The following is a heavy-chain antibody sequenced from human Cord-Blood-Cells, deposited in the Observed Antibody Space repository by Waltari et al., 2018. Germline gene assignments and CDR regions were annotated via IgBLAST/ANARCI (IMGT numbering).Heavy chain of an antibody. CDR1: GFTFSSYW. CDR3: ARDKGLQQLVFDY. D-gene: IGHD6-13*01. CDR2: IKQDGSEK. V-gene: IGHV3-7*01. J-gene: IGHJ4*02. Sequence: EVQLVESGGGLVQPGGSLRLSCAAFGFTFSSYWMSWVRQAPGTGLEWVANIKQDGSEKYYVDSVKGRFTISRDNAKNSLYLQMNSLRAEDTAVYYCARDKGLQQLVFDYWGQGTLVTVSS.